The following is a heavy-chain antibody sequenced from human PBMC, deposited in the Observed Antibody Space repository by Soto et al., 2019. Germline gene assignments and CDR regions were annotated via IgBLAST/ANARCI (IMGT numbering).Heavy chain of an antibody. CDR2: IFHSGST. CDR3: AHRPIVGAAI. Sequence: XATLSLSCAVFGGSISNSNWWTWFRQPPGKGLDWIGEIFHSGSTNYNSSLMGRVTISVDKANNQFSLKLSSVTAADTAVYYCAHRPIVGAAIWGQGTLVTVSS. CDR1: GGSISNSNW. D-gene: IGHD1-26*01. J-gene: IGHJ4*02. V-gene: IGHV4-4*02.